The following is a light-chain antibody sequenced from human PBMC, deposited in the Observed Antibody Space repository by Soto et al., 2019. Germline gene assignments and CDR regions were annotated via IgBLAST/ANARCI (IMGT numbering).Light chain of an antibody. CDR3: CSYTTSSTLV. CDR2: EDI. J-gene: IGLJ1*01. CDR1: SSDIGTYNH. V-gene: IGLV2-14*01. Sequence: QSVLTQPASVSGSPGQSIAISCAGTSSDIGTYNHVSWYQQHPGNAPQLIIYEDINRPSGLSSRFSGSKSGNTASLTISGLQAEDEADYFCCSYTTSSTLVCGTGTKVTVL.